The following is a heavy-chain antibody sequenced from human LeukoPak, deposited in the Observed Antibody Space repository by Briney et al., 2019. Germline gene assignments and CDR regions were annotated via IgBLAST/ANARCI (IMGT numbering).Heavy chain of an antibody. Sequence: ASVKVSCKASGGTFSSYAISWVRQAPGQGLEWMGRIIPNLGIANYAQKFQGRVTITADKSTSTAYMELSSLRSEDTAVYYCARSGRRGGTMVRGVTADIYYYYGMDVWGQGTTVTVSS. V-gene: IGHV1-69*04. J-gene: IGHJ6*02. CDR3: ARSGRRGGTMVRGVTADIYYYYGMDV. D-gene: IGHD3-10*01. CDR2: IIPNLGIA. CDR1: GGTFSSYA.